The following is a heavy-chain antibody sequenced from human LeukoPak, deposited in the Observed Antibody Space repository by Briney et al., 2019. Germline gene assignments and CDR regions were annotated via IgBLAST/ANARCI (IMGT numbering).Heavy chain of an antibody. V-gene: IGHV3-23*01. CDR1: GFLFDSYV. CDR3: ARGLCGGDCYSD. Sequence: GGSLRLSCAASGFLFDSYVMSWVRQAPGKGLEWVSAIRGSGGSTYYADSVKGRFTISRDNAKNSLYLQMNSLRAEDTAAYYCARGLCGGDCYSDWGQGTLVTVSS. CDR2: IRGSGGST. J-gene: IGHJ4*02. D-gene: IGHD2-21*02.